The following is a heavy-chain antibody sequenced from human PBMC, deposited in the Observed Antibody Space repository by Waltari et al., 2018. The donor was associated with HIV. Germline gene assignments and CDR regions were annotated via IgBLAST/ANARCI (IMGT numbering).Heavy chain of an antibody. V-gene: IGHV3-49*03. CDR2: IRSKAYGGTT. Sequence: EVQLGESGGGLVQPGRSLRLSCATSGFSFGDYAMSWFRQAPGKGLRWVGFIRSKAYGGTTQYAASVKGRFTISRDDSKSIAYLQMNSLKTEDTALYYCTRGTFTVTYYFDYWGRGTLVTVSS. D-gene: IGHD4-17*01. CDR3: TRGTFTVTYYFDY. J-gene: IGHJ4*02. CDR1: GFSFGDYA.